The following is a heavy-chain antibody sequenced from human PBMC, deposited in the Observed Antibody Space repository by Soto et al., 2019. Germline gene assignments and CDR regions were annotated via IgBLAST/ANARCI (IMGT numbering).Heavy chain of an antibody. CDR3: ARLTKKEVYAFEI. Sequence: SETLSLTCTVSGASISSYDWNWSWIRQPPGKRPEWIGYTYYSGRPNYNPSLKCRVTISVDTSKNQFSLEMTSVTAADTAVYYCARLTKKEVYAFEIWGPGTMVTVSS. V-gene: IGHV4-59*12. CDR2: TYYSGRP. CDR1: GASISSYD. D-gene: IGHD2-8*01. J-gene: IGHJ3*02.